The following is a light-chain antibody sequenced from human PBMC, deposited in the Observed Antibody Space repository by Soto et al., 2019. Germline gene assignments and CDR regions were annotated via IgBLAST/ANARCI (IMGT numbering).Light chain of an antibody. CDR2: GAS. V-gene: IGKV1-39*01. Sequence: DIQMTQSPSSLSASIGDRVTITCRASQSIITYLNWYQQKPGNAPKLLIHGASSLESGVPSRFSGSGSGTAFTLTISSLQPEDFATYYCQQSYSSPPEYTFGQGTKLETK. CDR3: QQSYSSPPEYT. CDR1: QSIITY. J-gene: IGKJ2*01.